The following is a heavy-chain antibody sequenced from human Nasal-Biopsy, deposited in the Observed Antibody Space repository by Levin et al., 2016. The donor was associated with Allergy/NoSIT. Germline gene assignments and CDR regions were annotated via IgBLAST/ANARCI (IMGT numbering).Heavy chain of an antibody. CDR2: VYYSGST. CDR3: ARFGVRTTVTTFAFDI. V-gene: IGHV4-30-4*01. D-gene: IGHD4-17*01. Sequence: SETLSLTCTVSGVSISSDDYYWSWIRQPPGKGLEWIGYVYYSGSTYYNPSLKSRVTISVDTSKNQFSLKLSSVTAADTAVYYCARFGVRTTVTTFAFDIWGQGTVVTVSS. J-gene: IGHJ3*02. CDR1: GVSISSDDYY.